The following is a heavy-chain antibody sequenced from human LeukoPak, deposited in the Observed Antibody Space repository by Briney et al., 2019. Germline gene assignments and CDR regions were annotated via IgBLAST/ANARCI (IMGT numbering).Heavy chain of an antibody. Sequence: PGGSLRLSCAASGFTFSSYSMNWVRQAPGKGLEWVSYISSSSSTIYYADSVKGRFTISRDNAKNSLYLQMNSLRAEDTAVYYCARGYSSGNSGYWGQGTLVTVSS. CDR3: ARGYSSGNSGY. D-gene: IGHD3-22*01. CDR2: ISSSSSTI. CDR1: GFTFSSYS. J-gene: IGHJ4*02. V-gene: IGHV3-48*04.